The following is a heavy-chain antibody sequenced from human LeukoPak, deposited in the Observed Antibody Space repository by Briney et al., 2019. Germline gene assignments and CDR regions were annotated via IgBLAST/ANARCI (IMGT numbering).Heavy chain of an antibody. J-gene: IGHJ5*02. CDR3: AGEHGFDSSGYYFPHH. V-gene: IGHV4-61*02. Sequence: PSETLSLTCTVSGGSISSGFYYWSWIRQPAGKGLEWIGRIYTSGNINYNPSLKGRVTISVVTSKNQFSLKLSSVTAADTAVYYCAGEHGFDSSGYYFPHHWGQGTLVTVSS. CDR1: GGSISSGFYY. CDR2: IYTSGNI. D-gene: IGHD3-22*01.